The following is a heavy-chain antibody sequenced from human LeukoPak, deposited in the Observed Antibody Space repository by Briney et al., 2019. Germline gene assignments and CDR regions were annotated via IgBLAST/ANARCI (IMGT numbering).Heavy chain of an antibody. Sequence: GGSLRLSCAASGFIFSSYGMHWVRQAPGKGLEWVAVIWYDGSNKYYADSVKGRFTISRDNSKNTLYLQMNSLRAEDTAVYYCARDFSSSWPKLSYYYYGMDVWGQGTTVTVSS. J-gene: IGHJ6*02. CDR3: ARDFSSSWPKLSYYYYGMDV. CDR1: GFIFSSYG. D-gene: IGHD6-13*01. CDR2: IWYDGSNK. V-gene: IGHV3-33*01.